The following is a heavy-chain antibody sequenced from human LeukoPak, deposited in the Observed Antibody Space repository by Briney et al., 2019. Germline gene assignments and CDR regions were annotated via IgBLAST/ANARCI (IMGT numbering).Heavy chain of an antibody. D-gene: IGHD5-12*01. V-gene: IGHV4-59*02. J-gene: IGHJ4*02. Sequence: SETLSLTCTVSGGSVSNYYWNWLRQPPGKGLEWIGYIYYSGSTKYNPSLKSRVTMSLDTSKKQFSLRLTSVTAADTAVYYCARGFDSKSTYFDYWGLGTLVTVSS. CDR2: IYYSGST. CDR3: ARGFDSKSTYFDY. CDR1: GGSVSNYY.